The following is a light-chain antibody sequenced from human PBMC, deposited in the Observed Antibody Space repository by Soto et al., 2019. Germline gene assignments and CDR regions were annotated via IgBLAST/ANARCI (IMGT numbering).Light chain of an antibody. CDR3: QQYNNYWT. CDR2: KAS. Sequence: DLQMTQSPSTLSASVGDRVTITCRASQSISSWLAWYQQKPGKAPKLLIYKASSLESGVPSRFSGSGSGTEFTLTISSLQPEDFATYYCQQYNNYWTFGQGTTVELK. V-gene: IGKV1-5*03. CDR1: QSISSW. J-gene: IGKJ1*01.